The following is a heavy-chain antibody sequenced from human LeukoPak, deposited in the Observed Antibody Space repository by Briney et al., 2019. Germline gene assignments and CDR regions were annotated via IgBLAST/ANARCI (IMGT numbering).Heavy chain of an antibody. V-gene: IGHV4-34*01. CDR1: GGSISSYY. CDR2: INHSGST. Sequence: PSETLSLTCTVSGGSISSYYWSWIRQPPGKGLEWIGEINHSGSTNYNPSLKSRVTISVDTSKNQFSLKLSSVTAADTAVYYCASYPSFAMHPNWFDPWGQGTLVTVSS. CDR3: ASYPSFAMHPNWFDP. J-gene: IGHJ5*02.